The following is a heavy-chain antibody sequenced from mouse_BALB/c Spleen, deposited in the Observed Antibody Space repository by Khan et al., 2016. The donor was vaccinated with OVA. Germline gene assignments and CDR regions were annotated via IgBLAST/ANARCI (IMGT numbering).Heavy chain of an antibody. J-gene: IGHJ2*01. CDR2: IYPGNSDT. CDR3: TRSYDSYYFDY. CDR1: GYSFTSYW. Sequence: EVQLQQSGTVLARPGASVKMSCKASGYSFTSYWMHWVKQRPGQGLEWIGAIYPGNSDTRYNQEFKGKAKLTAVTSASTAYMELSSLTNEDSAVYYCTRSYDSYYFDYWGQGTTLTVSS. D-gene: IGHD2-4*01. V-gene: IGHV1-5*01.